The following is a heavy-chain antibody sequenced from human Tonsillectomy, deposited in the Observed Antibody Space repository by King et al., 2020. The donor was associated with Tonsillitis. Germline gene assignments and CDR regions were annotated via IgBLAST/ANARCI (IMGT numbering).Heavy chain of an antibody. D-gene: IGHD3-3*01. CDR1: EYSFTDYY. J-gene: IGHJ5*02. Sequence: VQLVESGAEVKTPGASVKVSCKASEYSFTDYYIYWVRQAPGQGLEWMGWINPNSGGTNYAEKFQGRVTLTRDTSISTAYMELSRLRSDDTAVYYCARNYDFWSGYYLNWFDPWGQGTLVTVSS. V-gene: IGHV1-2*02. CDR2: INPNSGGT. CDR3: ARNYDFWSGYYLNWFDP.